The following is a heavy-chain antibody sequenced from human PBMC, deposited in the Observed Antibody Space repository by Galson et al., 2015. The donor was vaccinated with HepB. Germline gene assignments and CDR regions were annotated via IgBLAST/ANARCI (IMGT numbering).Heavy chain of an antibody. CDR2: ISYDGSNK. V-gene: IGHV3-30-3*01. CDR3: ARDGGRGYSYDYYGMDV. Sequence: SLRLSCAASGFTFSSYAMHWVRQAPGKGLEWVAVISYDGSNKYYADSVKGRFTISRDNSKNTLYLQMNSLRAEDTAVYYCARDGGRGYSYDYYGMDVWGQGTTVTVSS. J-gene: IGHJ6*02. D-gene: IGHD5-18*01. CDR1: GFTFSSYA.